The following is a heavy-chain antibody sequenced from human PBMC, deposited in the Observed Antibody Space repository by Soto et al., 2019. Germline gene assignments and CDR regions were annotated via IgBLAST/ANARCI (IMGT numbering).Heavy chain of an antibody. V-gene: IGHV1-24*01. CDR2: FDPEDGET. CDR3: ATVAAQGNYFDY. D-gene: IGHD6-19*01. Sequence: ASVKVSCKVSGYTLTELSMHWVRQAPGKGLEWMGGFDPEDGETIYAQKFQGRVTMTEDTSTDTAYMELSSLRSEDTAVYYCATVAAQGNYFDYSGQGTLVTVSS. CDR1: GYTLTELS. J-gene: IGHJ4*02.